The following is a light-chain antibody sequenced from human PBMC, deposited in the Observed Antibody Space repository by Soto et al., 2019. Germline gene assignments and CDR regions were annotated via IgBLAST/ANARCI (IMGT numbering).Light chain of an antibody. CDR3: SSFTKTDPLV. J-gene: IGLJ1*01. CDR1: SSDVGFYNY. V-gene: IGLV2-14*01. CDR2: EVR. Sequence: QSALTQPASVSGSPGQSITISCTGTSSDVGFYNYVSWYQQNPGKAPKLMIYEVRNRPSGVSNRFSGSKSGNTASLTISGLQAEDEADYYCSSFTKTDPLVFGTGTKLTVL.